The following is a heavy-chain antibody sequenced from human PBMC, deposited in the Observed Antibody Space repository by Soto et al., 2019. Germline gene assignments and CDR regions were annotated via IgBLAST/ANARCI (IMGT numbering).Heavy chain of an antibody. CDR3: ARDWVAAAGIDYYYGMDV. CDR2: IYYSGST. J-gene: IGHJ6*02. CDR1: GGSISSYY. D-gene: IGHD6-13*01. V-gene: IGHV4-59*12. Sequence: SETLSLTCTVSGGSISSYYWSWIRQPLGKGLEWIGYIYYSGSTNYNPSLKSRVTISVDTSKNQFSLKLSSVTAADTAVYYCARDWVAAAGIDYYYGMDVWGQGTTVTVSS.